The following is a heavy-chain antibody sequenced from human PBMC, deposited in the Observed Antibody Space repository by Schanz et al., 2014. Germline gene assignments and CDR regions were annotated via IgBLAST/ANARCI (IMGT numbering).Heavy chain of an antibody. J-gene: IGHJ3*01. CDR1: GYIFGSHG. V-gene: IGHV1-18*01. D-gene: IGHD3-9*01. CDR2: ISAFDDKT. CDR3: ARETTISTGGAFDV. Sequence: QLMQSGSEVRKPGASVKVSCKASGYIFGSHGMTWVRQAPGQGPELMGWISAFDDKTDYAQNFQGRLIMTTDTSTTTVYMELRGLRSDDTAVYYCARETTISTGGAFDVWGQGTMVTVSS.